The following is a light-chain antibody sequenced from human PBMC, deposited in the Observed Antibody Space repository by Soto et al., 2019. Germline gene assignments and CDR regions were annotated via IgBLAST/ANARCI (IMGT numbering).Light chain of an antibody. Sequence: QSALTQAASVSGSPGQSITISCTGTSSDVGGYNYVSWYQQFPGKVPKLLIYNVSNRPSGVSNRFSGSKSGNTASLTISGLQAEDEAYYFCTSSTSGSLYVFGTGTKVTVL. CDR2: NVS. CDR3: TSSTSGSLYV. CDR1: SSDVGGYNY. V-gene: IGLV2-14*01. J-gene: IGLJ1*01.